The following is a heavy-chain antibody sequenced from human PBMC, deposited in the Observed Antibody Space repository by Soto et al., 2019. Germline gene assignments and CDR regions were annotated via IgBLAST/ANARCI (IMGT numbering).Heavy chain of an antibody. J-gene: IGHJ4*02. V-gene: IGHV3-11*06. D-gene: IGHD6-13*01. Sequence: GGSLRLSCAASGFTFSDFYMSWIRQAPGKGLEWVSYISSSGSHTPYADSVKGRFTISRDSAKNSVYLQMNSLRAEDTAVYYCARVGSTSAAGVLDYWGQGTLVTVSS. CDR1: GFTFSDFY. CDR2: ISSSGSHT. CDR3: ARVGSTSAAGVLDY.